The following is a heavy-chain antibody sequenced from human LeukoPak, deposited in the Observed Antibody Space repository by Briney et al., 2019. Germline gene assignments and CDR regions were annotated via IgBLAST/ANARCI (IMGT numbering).Heavy chain of an antibody. V-gene: IGHV1-2*02. CDR3: ARGYCSGDCFTLFDY. J-gene: IGHJ4*02. CDR1: GYTFTGYY. CDR2: INPNSGGT. Sequence: ASVKVSCKASGYTFTGYYMHWVRQAPGQGLEWMGWINPNSGGTNYAQKFQGRVTMTRDTSISTTYMELSSLRSDDTAVYYCARGYCSGDCFTLFDYWGQGTLVTVSS. D-gene: IGHD2-21*02.